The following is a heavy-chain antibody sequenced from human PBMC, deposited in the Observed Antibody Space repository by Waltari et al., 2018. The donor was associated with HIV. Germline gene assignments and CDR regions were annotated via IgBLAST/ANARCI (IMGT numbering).Heavy chain of an antibody. D-gene: IGHD6-6*01. CDR3: AREPSYARSGYYYYYGMDV. J-gene: IGHJ6*02. CDR1: GGSISSYY. CDR2: IYYSGRT. V-gene: IGHV4-59*08. Sequence: QVQLQESGPGLVKPSETLSLTCTVSGGSISSYYWSWIRQPPGKGLEWIGYIYYSGRTNYNPSLKSRVTISVDTSKNQFSLKLSSVTAADTAVYYCAREPSYARSGYYYYYGMDVWGQGTTVTVSS.